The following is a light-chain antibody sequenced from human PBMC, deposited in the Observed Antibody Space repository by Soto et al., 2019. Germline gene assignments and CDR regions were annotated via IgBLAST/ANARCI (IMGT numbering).Light chain of an antibody. Sequence: QSVLTQPPSASGTPGQRVTISCSGSRSNIGSNFVNWYQQLPGTAPKLLIHSDNQRPSGVPDRFSGSKSGTSASLAISGLQSEDEADYSCAAWDDNLDRYVFATGTKVTVL. V-gene: IGLV1-44*01. CDR3: AAWDDNLDRYV. J-gene: IGLJ1*01. CDR2: SDN. CDR1: RSNIGSNF.